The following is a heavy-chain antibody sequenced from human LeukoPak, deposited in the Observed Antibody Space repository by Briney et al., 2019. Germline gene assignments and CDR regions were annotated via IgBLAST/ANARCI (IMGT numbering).Heavy chain of an antibody. CDR2: IKHDGSER. J-gene: IGHJ3*01. V-gene: IGHV3-7*01. Sequence: GGSLRLSCAASGFTFSIYWMNWVRQTPGKGLEWVAIIKHDGSERFYVDSVKGRFTVSRDNAKNSLYLQMNSLRAEDPAVYYCARDAQGSTGLAFDLWGQGTMVTVSS. CDR1: GFTFSIYW. CDR3: ARDAQGSTGLAFDL. D-gene: IGHD2-8*02.